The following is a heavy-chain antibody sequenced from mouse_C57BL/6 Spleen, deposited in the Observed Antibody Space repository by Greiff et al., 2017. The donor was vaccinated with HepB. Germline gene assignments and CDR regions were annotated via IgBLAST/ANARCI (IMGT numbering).Heavy chain of an antibody. Sequence: QVQLQQSGAELVKPGASVKLSCKASGYTFTSYWMHWVKQRPGQGLEWIGMIHPNSGSTNYNEKFKSKATLTVDKSSSTAYMQLSSLTSEDSAVYYCARSGYDPYYFDYWGQGTTLTVSS. CDR3: ARSGYDPYYFDY. V-gene: IGHV1-64*01. CDR2: IHPNSGST. CDR1: GYTFTSYW. D-gene: IGHD2-2*01. J-gene: IGHJ2*01.